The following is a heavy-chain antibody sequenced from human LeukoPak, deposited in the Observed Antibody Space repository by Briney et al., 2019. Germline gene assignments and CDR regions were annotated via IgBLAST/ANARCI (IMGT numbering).Heavy chain of an antibody. CDR2: IIPIFGTA. CDR3: ARVNVRGSGGSHHFDY. V-gene: IGHV1-69*13. J-gene: IGHJ4*02. CDR1: GGTFSSYA. D-gene: IGHD3-10*02. Sequence: ASVKVSCKASGGTFSSYAISWVRQAPGQGLEWMGGIIPIFGTANYAQKFQGRVTITADESTSTAYMELSSLRSEDTAVYYCARVNVRGSGGSHHFDYWGQGTLVTVSS.